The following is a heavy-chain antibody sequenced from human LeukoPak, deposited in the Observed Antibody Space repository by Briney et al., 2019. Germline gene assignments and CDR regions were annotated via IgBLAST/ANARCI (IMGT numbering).Heavy chain of an antibody. CDR1: GFTFSSYS. J-gene: IGHJ5*02. Sequence: TGGSLRLPCAASGFTFSSYSMNWVRQAPGKGLEWVSSISSSSSYIYYADSVKGRFTISRDNAKNSLYLQMNSLRAEDTAVYYCARDRGLNWFDPWGQGTLVTVSS. CDR2: ISSSSSYI. V-gene: IGHV3-21*01. CDR3: ARDRGLNWFDP.